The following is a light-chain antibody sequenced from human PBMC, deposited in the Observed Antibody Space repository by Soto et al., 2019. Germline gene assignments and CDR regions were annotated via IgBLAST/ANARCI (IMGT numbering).Light chain of an antibody. CDR1: QSLVSSNGNTF. CDR2: KVS. Sequence: DVVMTQSPLSLPVTLGQPASISCRSSQSLVSSNGNTFLIWFQQRPGQSPRRLIYKVSNRGSAVSDRFTGSGSGTDFTLEISRVEAEDVGVYYCMQATHWPWTFGQGTKVEIK. V-gene: IGKV2-30*01. J-gene: IGKJ1*01. CDR3: MQATHWPWT.